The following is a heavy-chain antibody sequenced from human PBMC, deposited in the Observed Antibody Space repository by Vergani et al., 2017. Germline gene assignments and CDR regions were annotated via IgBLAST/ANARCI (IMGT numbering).Heavy chain of an antibody. J-gene: IGHJ4*02. V-gene: IGHV4-34*01. D-gene: IGHD3-16*01. CDR1: GGSFSGYY. CDR2: VSHSGST. Sequence: QVQLQQWGAGLLKPSETLSLTCAVYGGSFSGYYWNWIRQPPGKGLEWIGEVSHSGSTNYNPSLKSRVTISVDTSKNQFSLKLSSVTAADTAVYYCATLREVQPHDYWGQGTLVTVSS. CDR3: ATLREVQPHDY.